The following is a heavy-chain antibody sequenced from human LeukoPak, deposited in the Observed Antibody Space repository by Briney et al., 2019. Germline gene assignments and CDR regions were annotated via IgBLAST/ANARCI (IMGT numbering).Heavy chain of an antibody. CDR2: IRYDGSNK. CDR1: GFIFSSYG. Sequence: GGSLRLSCAASGFIFSSYGMHWVRQAPGKGLEWVAFIRYDGSNKYYADSVKGRFTISRDNSKNTLYLQMNSLRAEDTAVYYCAKDPDCTSGICYTFFDYWGQGTLVTVSS. CDR3: AKDPDCTSGICYTFFDY. V-gene: IGHV3-30*02. J-gene: IGHJ4*02. D-gene: IGHD2-8*01.